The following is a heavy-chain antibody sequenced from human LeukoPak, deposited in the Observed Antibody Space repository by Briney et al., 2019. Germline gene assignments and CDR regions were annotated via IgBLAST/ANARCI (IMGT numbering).Heavy chain of an antibody. J-gene: IGHJ4*02. CDR1: GFTFDDYT. Sequence: GGSLRLSCAASGFTFDDYTMHWVRQAPGKGLEWVSLISWDGGSTYYADSVKGRFTISRDNSKNSLYLQMNSLRTEDTALYYCVAYCGGDCYSEFDYWGQGTLVTVSS. V-gene: IGHV3-43*01. CDR2: ISWDGGST. CDR3: VAYCGGDCYSEFDY. D-gene: IGHD2-21*02.